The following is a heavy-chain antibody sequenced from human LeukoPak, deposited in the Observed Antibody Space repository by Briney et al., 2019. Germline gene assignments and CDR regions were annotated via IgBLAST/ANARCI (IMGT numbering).Heavy chain of an antibody. CDR2: IYHSGSA. V-gene: IGHV4-4*02. J-gene: IGHJ4*02. Sequence: SETLSLTCGVSGGSISSNNWWSWVRQPPGQGLEWIGEIYHSGSANYNPSLKSRVSISVDKSKNQLSLKLISVTAADTAVYYCARDVGTALVTGDYWGQGTLVTVSS. D-gene: IGHD5-18*01. CDR3: ARDVGTALVTGDY. CDR1: GGSISSNNW.